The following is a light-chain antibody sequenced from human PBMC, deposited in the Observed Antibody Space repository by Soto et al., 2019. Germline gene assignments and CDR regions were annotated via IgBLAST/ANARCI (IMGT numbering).Light chain of an antibody. CDR3: SSYTSSTVV. CDR1: SSDVGGYNY. V-gene: IGLV2-14*01. Sequence: QSALTQPASVSGSPGQSITISCTGTSSDVGGYNYVSWYQQHPGKAPKLMIYDVSNRPSGVSNRFSGSKSGSTASLTISGLQAEDEADYYCSSYTSSTVVFGGGTKVTVL. J-gene: IGLJ2*01. CDR2: DVS.